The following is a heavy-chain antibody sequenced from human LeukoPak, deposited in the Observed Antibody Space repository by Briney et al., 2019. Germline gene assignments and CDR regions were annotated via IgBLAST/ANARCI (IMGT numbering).Heavy chain of an antibody. CDR2: ISSSSSYI. Sequence: KPGGSLRLSCVVSGFTFSSYSMNWVRQAPGKGLEWVSSISSSSSYIYYADSVKGRITISRDNARNPLYLQMNSLRAEDTAVYYCARDGCGGDCYSGYWRQGTVVSVSS. CDR1: GFTFSSYS. D-gene: IGHD2-21*02. J-gene: IGHJ4*02. V-gene: IGHV3-21*01. CDR3: ARDGCGGDCYSGY.